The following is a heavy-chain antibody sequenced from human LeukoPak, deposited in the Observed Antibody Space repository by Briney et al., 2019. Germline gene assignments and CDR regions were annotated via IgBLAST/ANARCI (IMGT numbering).Heavy chain of an antibody. CDR2: ISSYGDI. J-gene: IGHJ4*02. V-gene: IGHV3-21*01. D-gene: IGHD1-14*01. Sequence: PGGSLRLSCAASGFTFSTYSMDWVRQAPGKGLEWVASISSYGDIYYADSVKGRFTISRDNAENSLYLQMNSLRAEDTAVYYCAMNLNYWGQGTLVTVSS. CDR3: AMNLNY. CDR1: GFTFSTYS.